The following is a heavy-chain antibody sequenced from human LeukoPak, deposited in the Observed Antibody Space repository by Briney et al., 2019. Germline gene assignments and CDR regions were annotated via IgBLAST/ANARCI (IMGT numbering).Heavy chain of an antibody. CDR3: AREGGRGYSYGDDAFDI. CDR1: GYTFTGYY. CDR2: INPNSGGT. D-gene: IGHD5-18*01. Sequence: ASVKVSCKASGYTFTGYYMHWVRQAPGQGLEWMGWINPNSGGTNYAQKFQGRVTMTRDTSISTAYMELSRLRSDDTAVYYCAREGGRGYSYGDDAFDIWGQGTMVTVSS. V-gene: IGHV1-2*02. J-gene: IGHJ3*02.